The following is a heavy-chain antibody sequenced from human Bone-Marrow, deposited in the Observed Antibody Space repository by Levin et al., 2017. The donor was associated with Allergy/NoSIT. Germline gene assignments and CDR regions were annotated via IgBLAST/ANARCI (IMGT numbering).Heavy chain of an antibody. CDR1: GGPIGSYF. V-gene: IGHV4-59*01. Sequence: SETLSLNCTVSGGPIGSYFWGWVRQPPGKGLEWIGYIYYTGSTVYSPSLESRVTMSVDTSKNQFSLDVRSVTAADTAVYYCARSGDFWSGYHTWGQGALVTVSS. CDR2: IYYTGST. D-gene: IGHD3-3*01. CDR3: ARSGDFWSGYHT. J-gene: IGHJ4*02.